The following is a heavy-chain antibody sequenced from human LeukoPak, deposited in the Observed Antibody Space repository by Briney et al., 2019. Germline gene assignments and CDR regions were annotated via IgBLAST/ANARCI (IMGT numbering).Heavy chain of an antibody. CDR2: ISTYNGNT. CDR1: GYTFTSYD. D-gene: IGHD4-17*01. Sequence: ASVKVSCKASGYTFTSYDINWVRQAPGQGLEWMGWISTYNGNTNYAQKVQGRVTMTIDTSTSTAYMELRSLRSDDTAVYYCARRFSVTHFDYWGQGTLVTVSS. V-gene: IGHV1-18*01. CDR3: ARRFSVTHFDY. J-gene: IGHJ4*02.